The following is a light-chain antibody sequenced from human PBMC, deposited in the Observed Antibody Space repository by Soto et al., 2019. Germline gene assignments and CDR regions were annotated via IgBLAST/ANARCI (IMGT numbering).Light chain of an antibody. CDR3: QQYGSSQGFT. J-gene: IGKJ3*01. V-gene: IGKV3-20*01. CDR2: GAS. CDR1: QSISSSY. Sequence: EIVLTQSPGTLSLSPGERATLSCRASQSISSSYLAWYQQKPGQAPRLLIYGASSRATDIPDRFSGSGSGTDFTLTISRREPEDFAVYYCQQYGSSQGFTFGPGTKVDIK.